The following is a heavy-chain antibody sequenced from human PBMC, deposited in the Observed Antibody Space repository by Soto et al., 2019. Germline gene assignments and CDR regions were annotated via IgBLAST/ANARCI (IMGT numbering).Heavy chain of an antibody. V-gene: IGHV1-69*01. CDR1: GGSFSSYA. CDR2: IIPIVGTG. D-gene: IGHD6-13*01. J-gene: IGHJ6*02. CDR3: ARDLRAAGRPGMDV. Sequence: QVQLVQSGAEVKKPGSSVKVSCKASGGSFSSYAISWVRQAPGQGLEWMGGIIPIVGTGNYAQNFQGRVTSTAVESTRTAYRELSSLRSEDTAMYYCARDLRAAGRPGMDVWGQGTTVTVSS.